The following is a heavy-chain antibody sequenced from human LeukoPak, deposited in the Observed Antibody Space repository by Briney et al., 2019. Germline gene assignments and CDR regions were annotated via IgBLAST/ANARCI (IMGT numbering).Heavy chain of an antibody. Sequence: ASVKVSCKTSGFTFTTYTMHWVRQAPGQRLEWMGWVNAANGNTQYSQKFQGRVTITRDTSASTAYMELSSLRSEDTAVYYCARGAPIRVAVAATFDPWGQGTLVTVPS. D-gene: IGHD6-19*01. CDR2: VNAANGNT. CDR3: ARGAPIRVAVAATFDP. CDR1: GFTFTTYT. V-gene: IGHV1-3*01. J-gene: IGHJ5*02.